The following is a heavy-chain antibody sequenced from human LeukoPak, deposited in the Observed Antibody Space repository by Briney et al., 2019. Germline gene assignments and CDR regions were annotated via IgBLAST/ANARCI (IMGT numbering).Heavy chain of an antibody. V-gene: IGHV4-61*02. CDR1: GGSISSGSYY. CDR2: IYTSGST. J-gene: IGHJ3*02. Sequence: KPSETLSLTCTVSGGSISSGSYYWSWIRQPAGKGLEWIGRIYTSGSTNYNPSLKGRVTISVDTSKNQFSLKLSSVTAADTAVYYCARDPIYSSDAFDIWGQGTMVTVSS. D-gene: IGHD5-18*01. CDR3: ARDPIYSSDAFDI.